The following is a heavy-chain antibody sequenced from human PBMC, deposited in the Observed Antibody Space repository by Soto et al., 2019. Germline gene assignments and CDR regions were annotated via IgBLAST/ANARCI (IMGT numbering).Heavy chain of an antibody. D-gene: IGHD3-22*01. CDR2: ISSTSSFV. CDR3: TSHSPDDMIRK. V-gene: IGHV3-21*04. CDR1: GFTFSSYN. Sequence: GESLKISCAASGFTFSSYNMNWVRQAPGKGLEWVSSISSTSSFVYYTDSVKGRFSISRDESKNTAYLQMNSLKTEDTAVYYCTSHSPDDMIRKWGQGTQVTVSS. J-gene: IGHJ4*02.